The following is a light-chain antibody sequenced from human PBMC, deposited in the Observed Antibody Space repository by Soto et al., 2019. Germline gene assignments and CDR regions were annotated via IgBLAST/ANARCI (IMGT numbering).Light chain of an antibody. V-gene: IGKV1-33*01. CDR1: QDISNY. J-gene: IGKJ1*01. CDR3: QQYETFSGT. Sequence: DIQMTQSPSSLSASVGDRVTITCQASQDISNYLNWCQQKPGKAPNLLIYTGSSLQSGVPSRFSGSGSGTDFTLTINSLQPDDVATYYCQQYETFSGTLGPGTKVDIK. CDR2: TGS.